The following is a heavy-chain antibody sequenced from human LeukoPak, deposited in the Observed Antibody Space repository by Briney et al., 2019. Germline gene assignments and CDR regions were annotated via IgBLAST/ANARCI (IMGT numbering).Heavy chain of an antibody. CDR2: IRYDGSNK. CDR3: AKSIPAIAVAVSTRQ. V-gene: IGHV3-30*02. J-gene: IGHJ4*02. CDR1: GFTFSSHG. Sequence: GGSLRLSCAASGFTFSSHGMHWVRQAPGKGLEWVAFIRYDGSNKNYADSVKGRFTISRDNSMNTLYLQMNSLKPDDTAMYYCAKSIPAIAVAVSTRQWGQGTLVTVSS. D-gene: IGHD6-19*01.